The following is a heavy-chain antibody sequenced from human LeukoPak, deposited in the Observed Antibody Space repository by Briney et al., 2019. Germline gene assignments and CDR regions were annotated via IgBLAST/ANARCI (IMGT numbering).Heavy chain of an antibody. CDR2: IKSKNDGGTT. CDR1: GFTFSSAW. J-gene: IGHJ4*02. D-gene: IGHD1-7*01. V-gene: IGHV3-15*01. Sequence: PGGSLRLSCAASGFTFSSAWMSWVRQAPGKGLESVALIKSKNDGGTTDYAAPAKGRFTISRDDSKNTLYLQMNNLKIEDTAVYFCITDLPNENYTFDFWGPGTLVTVSS. CDR3: ITDLPNENYTFDF.